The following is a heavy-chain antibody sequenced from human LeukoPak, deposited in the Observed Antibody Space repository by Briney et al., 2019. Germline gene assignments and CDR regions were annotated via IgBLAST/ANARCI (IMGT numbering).Heavy chain of an antibody. D-gene: IGHD2-2*01. Sequence: SETLSLTCTVSGGSISSSSYYWGWIRQPPGKGLEWIGSIYHSGSTYYNPSLKSRVTISVDTSKNQFSLKLSSVTAADTAVYYCARDYCSSTSCYGYYYYYMDVWGKGTTVTVSS. CDR1: GGSISSSSYY. CDR2: IYHSGST. V-gene: IGHV4-39*07. CDR3: ARDYCSSTSCYGYYYYYMDV. J-gene: IGHJ6*03.